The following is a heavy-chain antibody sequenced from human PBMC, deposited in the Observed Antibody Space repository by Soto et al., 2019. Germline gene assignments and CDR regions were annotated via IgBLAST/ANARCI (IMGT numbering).Heavy chain of an antibody. J-gene: IGHJ5*02. CDR1: GGTISGYY. CDR2: IYSSGST. Sequence: SETLSLTCTVTGGTISGYYWTWIRQSAGGGLEWIGRIYSSGSTNYNPSLKSRVTISLDTSMTHFSLRLSSVTAADTAVYYCARGQRFSDWFDPWGQGTLVTVSS. D-gene: IGHD3-3*01. V-gene: IGHV4-4*07. CDR3: ARGQRFSDWFDP.